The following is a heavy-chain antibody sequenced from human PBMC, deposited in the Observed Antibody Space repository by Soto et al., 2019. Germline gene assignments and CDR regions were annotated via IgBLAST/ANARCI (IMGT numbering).Heavy chain of an antibody. D-gene: IGHD5-18*01. CDR3: ARCLQLDY. J-gene: IGHJ4*02. CDR1: GGSFSGYY. CDR2: INHSGST. Sequence: QVQLQQWGAGLLKPSETLSLTCAVYGGSFSGYYWSWIRQPPGKGLEWIGEINHSGSTNYNPSLKSRVTISVDTSKNQFSLKLSSVTAADTAVYYCARCLQLDYCGQGTLVTVSS. V-gene: IGHV4-34*01.